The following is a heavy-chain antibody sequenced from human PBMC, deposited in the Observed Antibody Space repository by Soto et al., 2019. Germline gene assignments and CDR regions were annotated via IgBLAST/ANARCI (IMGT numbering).Heavy chain of an antibody. D-gene: IGHD3-10*01. Sequence: ASVKVSCKDSGYTFTSCGISWVRQAPGQGLEWMGWISAYNGNTNYAQKLQGRVTMTTDTSTSTAYMELRSLRSDDTAVYYCARDRAQRESYYGMDVWGQGTTDTVSS. J-gene: IGHJ6*02. V-gene: IGHV1-18*01. CDR2: ISAYNGNT. CDR1: GYTFTSCG. CDR3: ARDRAQRESYYGMDV.